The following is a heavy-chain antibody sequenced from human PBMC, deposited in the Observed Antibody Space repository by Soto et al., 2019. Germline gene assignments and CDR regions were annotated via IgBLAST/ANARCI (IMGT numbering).Heavy chain of an antibody. J-gene: IGHJ4*02. CDR1: GFTFSSYA. CDR3: ASGGYSYGYPSSCDY. V-gene: IGHV3-64*01. D-gene: IGHD5-18*01. CDR2: ISSNGGST. Sequence: EVQLVESGGGLVQPGGSLRLSCAASGFTFSSYAMHWVRQAPGKGLEYVSAISSNGGSTYYANSVKGRFTISRDNSKNTLYRQMGSLRAEDMAVYYCASGGYSYGYPSSCDYWGQGTLVTVSS.